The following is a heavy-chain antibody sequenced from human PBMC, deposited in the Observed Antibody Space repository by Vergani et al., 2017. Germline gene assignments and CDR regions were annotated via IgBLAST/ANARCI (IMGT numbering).Heavy chain of an antibody. J-gene: IGHJ6*03. V-gene: IGHV3-66*01. CDR3: ARDSRVRGVSYYYYYMDV. CDR2: IYSGGST. D-gene: IGHD3-10*01. CDR1: GFTVSSYY. Sequence: EVQLVDSGGGLVQPGGSLSLSCAASGFTVSSYYISWVRQAPGKGLEWVSVIYSGGSTYYADSVKGRFTISRDNSKNTLYLQMNSLRAEDTAVYYCARDSRVRGVSYYYYYMDVWGKGTTVTVSS.